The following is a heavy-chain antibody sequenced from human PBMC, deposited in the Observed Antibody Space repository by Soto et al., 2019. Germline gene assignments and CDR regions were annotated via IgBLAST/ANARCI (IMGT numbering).Heavy chain of an antibody. D-gene: IGHD6-13*01. CDR2: IYWDDDK. V-gene: IGHV2-5*02. CDR1: GFSLSTYGAG. Sequence: SGPTLVNPTQTLTLTCTFSGFSLSTYGAGVGWIRQPPGKALEWLALIYWDDDKRITPSLETRLTVTKGTSKNQVVLKMTNMDPGDTATYYCAHPRPNSWDYFDFWGQGXLVTVYS. J-gene: IGHJ4*02. CDR3: AHPRPNSWDYFDF.